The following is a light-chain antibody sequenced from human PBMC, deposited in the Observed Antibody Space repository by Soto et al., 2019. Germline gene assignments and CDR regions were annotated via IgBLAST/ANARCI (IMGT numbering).Light chain of an antibody. CDR3: QQYNSYPYP. Sequence: DIQMTQSPSTLSASVGDRVTITCRASQSISSWLAWYQQKPGKAPKLLVYKASSLARGVPSRFSGSGSGTEFTLTIGSLQPDDFATQYCQQYNSYPYPFGQGTKLEIK. V-gene: IGKV1-5*03. CDR2: KAS. J-gene: IGKJ2*01. CDR1: QSISSW.